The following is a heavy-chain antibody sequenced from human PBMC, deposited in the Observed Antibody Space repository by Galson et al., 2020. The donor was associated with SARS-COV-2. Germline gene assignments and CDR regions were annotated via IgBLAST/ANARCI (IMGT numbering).Heavy chain of an antibody. J-gene: IGHJ5*02. CDR1: GGSFSGYY. Sequence: SQTLSLTCAVYGGSFSGYYWSWIRQPPGKGLEWIGEINHSGSTNYNPSLKSRVTISVDTSKNQFSLKLSSVTAADTAVYYCARDVRGTGYNWFGPWGQGTLVTVSS. CDR2: INHSGST. D-gene: IGHD3-10*02. CDR3: ARDVRGTGYNWFGP. V-gene: IGHV4-34*01.